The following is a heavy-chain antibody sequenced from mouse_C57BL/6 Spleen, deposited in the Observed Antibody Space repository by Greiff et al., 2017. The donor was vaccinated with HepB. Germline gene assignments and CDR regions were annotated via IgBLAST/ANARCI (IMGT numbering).Heavy chain of an antibody. CDR2: ISSGSSTI. V-gene: IGHV5-17*01. Sequence: EVQLVESGGGLVKPGGSLKLSCAASGFTFSDYGMHWVRQAPEKGLEWVAYISSGSSTIYYADTVKGRFTISRDNAKNTLFLQMTSLRSEDTAMYYCARIYYYGDYAMDYWGQGTSVTVSS. D-gene: IGHD1-1*01. CDR3: ARIYYYGDYAMDY. J-gene: IGHJ4*01. CDR1: GFTFSDYG.